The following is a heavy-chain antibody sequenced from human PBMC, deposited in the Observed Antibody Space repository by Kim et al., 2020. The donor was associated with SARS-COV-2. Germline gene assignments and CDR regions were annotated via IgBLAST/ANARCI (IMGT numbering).Heavy chain of an antibody. Sequence: SETLSLTCTVSGGSISSSSYYWGWIRQPPGKGLEWIGSIYYSGSTYCNPSLKSRVTISVDTSKNQFSLKLSSVTAADTAVYYCASRIAAAGTYYYYYGMDVWGQGTTVTVSS. CDR2: IYYSGST. CDR1: GGSISSSSYY. J-gene: IGHJ6*02. CDR3: ASRIAAAGTYYYYYGMDV. D-gene: IGHD6-13*01. V-gene: IGHV4-39*01.